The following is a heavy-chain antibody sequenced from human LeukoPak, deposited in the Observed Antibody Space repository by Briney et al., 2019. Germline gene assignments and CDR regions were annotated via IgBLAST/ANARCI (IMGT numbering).Heavy chain of an antibody. Sequence: GGSLRLSCAASGFSFRDYWMSWVRQAPGKGPEWVADIPPDGSGQTYVDSVKGRFTISRDNAKQSLYLQMNSLRAEDTAVYYCAQDGGLWGQGTLVTVSS. CDR3: AQDGGL. D-gene: IGHD3-16*01. CDR2: IPPDGSGQ. V-gene: IGHV3-7*03. J-gene: IGHJ4*02. CDR1: GFSFRDYW.